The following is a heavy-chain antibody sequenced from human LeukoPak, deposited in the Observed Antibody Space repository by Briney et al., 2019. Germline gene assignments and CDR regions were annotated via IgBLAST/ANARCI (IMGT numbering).Heavy chain of an antibody. CDR1: GYTFTNYY. V-gene: IGHV1-46*01. CDR3: ARFNDDYGGNSFYYGMDV. CDR2: INPSGGST. J-gene: IGHJ6*02. D-gene: IGHD4-17*01. Sequence: ASVKVSCKASGYTFTNYYIHWVRQAPGQGLEWMGIINPSGGSTTYAQKFQGRVTLTRDTSTSTVYMELSSLRSEDTAVYYCARFNDDYGGNSFYYGMDVWGQGTTVTVSS.